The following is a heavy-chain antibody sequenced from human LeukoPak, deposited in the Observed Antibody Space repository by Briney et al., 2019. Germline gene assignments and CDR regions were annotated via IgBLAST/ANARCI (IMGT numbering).Heavy chain of an antibody. Sequence: PGGSLRLSCAASGFTFSSYAMHWVRQAPGKGLEWVAVISYDGSNKYYADSVKGRFTISRDNSKNTLYLQMNSLRAEDTAVYYCARDRRYSYDYFDYWGQGTLVTVSS. J-gene: IGHJ4*02. V-gene: IGHV3-30-3*01. D-gene: IGHD5-18*01. CDR3: ARDRRYSYDYFDY. CDR2: ISYDGSNK. CDR1: GFTFSSYA.